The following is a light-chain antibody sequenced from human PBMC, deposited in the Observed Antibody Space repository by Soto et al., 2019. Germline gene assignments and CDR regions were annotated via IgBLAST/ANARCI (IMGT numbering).Light chain of an antibody. V-gene: IGKV3-20*01. Sequence: EIVLTQSPGTLSLAPGEGATLSCRARQSVSSSYLAWYQQKPGQAPILLIYCASNRATCVPDSFSGSCSGTYFTLTISRLEPEDFAVYYCQQYGSSGITFGQGTRLEIK. CDR2: CAS. CDR1: QSVSSSY. CDR3: QQYGSSGIT. J-gene: IGKJ5*01.